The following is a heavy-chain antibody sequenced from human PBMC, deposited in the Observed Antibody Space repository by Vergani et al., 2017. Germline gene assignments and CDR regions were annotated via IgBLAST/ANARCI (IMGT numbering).Heavy chain of an antibody. Sequence: EVHLVESGGGLVQPGGSLTLSCTASGFTIANYWMHWVRQAPGKGLKWVSHISADATIINYANSVKGRFTISRDNTKNTLYLQMKSLRVEDTAVYYCISQIFLGFWGQGTMATVSS. D-gene: IGHD3-3*01. J-gene: IGHJ4*03. CDR3: ISQIFLGF. CDR1: GFTIANYW. CDR2: ISADATII. V-gene: IGHV3-74*01.